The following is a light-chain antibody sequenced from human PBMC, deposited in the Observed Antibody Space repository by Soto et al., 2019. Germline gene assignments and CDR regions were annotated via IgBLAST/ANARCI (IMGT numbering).Light chain of an antibody. CDR3: GTWDSSLIAEV. CDR2: RNN. CDR1: TSNIGSNY. Sequence: QSVLTQPPSASGTPGQGVTISCSGSTSNIGSNYVYWYQQLPGTAPKLLIYRNNQRPSGVPDRFSGSKSGTSASLAISGLRSDDEADYYCGTWDSSLIAEVFGGGNQLTVL. V-gene: IGLV1-47*01. J-gene: IGLJ3*02.